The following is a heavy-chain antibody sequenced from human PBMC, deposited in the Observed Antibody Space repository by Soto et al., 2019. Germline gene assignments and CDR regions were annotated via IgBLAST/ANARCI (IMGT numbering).Heavy chain of an antibody. D-gene: IGHD5-12*01. Sequence: GEALKSSCEGSGYRFSSYWIGWLRQITGKGLEWVGIIYPGDSDTRYSPSFQGQVTISADKSIRTAYLQWSSLKASDTAMYSCARRPSGYGYYFDFWAQGTLGTVFS. J-gene: IGHJ4*02. CDR1: GYRFSSYW. CDR3: ARRPSGYGYYFDF. V-gene: IGHV5-51*01. CDR2: IYPGDSDT.